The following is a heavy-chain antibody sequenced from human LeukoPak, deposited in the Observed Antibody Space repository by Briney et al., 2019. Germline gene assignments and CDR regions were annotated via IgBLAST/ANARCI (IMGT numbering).Heavy chain of an antibody. D-gene: IGHD1-26*01. CDR2: ISYDGSNK. V-gene: IGHV3-30*18. CDR1: GFTFSSYG. CDR3: AKDPSYSGSYGYFDY. J-gene: IGHJ4*02. Sequence: GGSLRLSCAASGFTFSSYGMHWVRQAPGKGLEWVAVISYDGSNKYYADSVKGRFTISRDNSKNTLYLQMNSLRAEDTAVYYCAKDPSYSGSYGYFDYWGQGTLVTVSS.